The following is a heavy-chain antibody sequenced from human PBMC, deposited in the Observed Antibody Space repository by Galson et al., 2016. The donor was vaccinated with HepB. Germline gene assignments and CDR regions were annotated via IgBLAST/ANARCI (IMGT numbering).Heavy chain of an antibody. D-gene: IGHD1-26*01. J-gene: IGHJ3*02. CDR3: ARDRYSGSYYVGAFDI. Sequence: SVKVSCKASGYTFTSYGISWVRQAPGQGLEWMGWINPDSGVTSYAQKFQGRVTMTRDTSISTVYRELSRLKSDDTAIYYWARDRYSGSYYVGAFDIWGQGTMVTVS. V-gene: IGHV1-2*02. CDR2: INPDSGVT. CDR1: GYTFTSYG.